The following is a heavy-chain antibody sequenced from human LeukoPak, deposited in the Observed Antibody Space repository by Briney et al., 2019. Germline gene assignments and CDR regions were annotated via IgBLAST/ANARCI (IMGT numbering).Heavy chain of an antibody. D-gene: IGHD2-21*01. CDR3: ARGGDVVVWIYYIDF. V-gene: IGHV4-59*01. CDR2: IDHTGST. Sequence: SETLSLTCTVSGASITTYYWSWIRQPPGKGLEWIGNIDHTGSTNYNPSVKSRVSISVDTSKNQFSLRLTSVTAADMAVYYCARGGDVVVWIYYIDFWGQGTLVTVSS. CDR1: GASITTYY. J-gene: IGHJ4*02.